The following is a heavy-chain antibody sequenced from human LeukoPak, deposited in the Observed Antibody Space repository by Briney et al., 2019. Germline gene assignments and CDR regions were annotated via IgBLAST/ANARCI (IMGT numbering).Heavy chain of an antibody. CDR2: IYHSGST. J-gene: IGHJ4*02. V-gene: IGHV4-4*02. D-gene: IGHD5-18*01. CDR1: GGSISSSNW. CDR3: ASLYSYGSGPRY. Sequence: SETLSLTYAVSGGSISSSNWWSWVRQPPGKGLEWIGEIYHSGSTNYNPSLKSRVTISVDRSKNQFSLKLNSVTAADTAVYYCASLYSYGSGPRYWGQGTLVTVSS.